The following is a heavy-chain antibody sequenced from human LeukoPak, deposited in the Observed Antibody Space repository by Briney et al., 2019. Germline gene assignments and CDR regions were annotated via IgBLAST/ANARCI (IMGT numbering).Heavy chain of an antibody. CDR3: AREKGLLVPAAIPGYYYYGMDV. CDR1: GGSISSSSYY. Sequence: SETLSLTCTVSGGSISSSSYYWGWIRQPPGKGLEWIGYIYYSGSTNYNPSLKSRVTISVDTSKNQFSLKLSSVTAADTAVYYCAREKGLLVPAAIPGYYYYGMDVWGQGTTVTVSS. CDR2: IYYSGST. D-gene: IGHD2-2*01. V-gene: IGHV4-61*01. J-gene: IGHJ6*02.